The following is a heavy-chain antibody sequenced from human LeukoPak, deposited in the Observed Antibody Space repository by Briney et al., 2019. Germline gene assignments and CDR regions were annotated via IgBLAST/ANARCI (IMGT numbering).Heavy chain of an antibody. V-gene: IGHV3-7*01. J-gene: IGHJ4*02. Sequence: GGSLRLSCAASGFTLSSYWMGWVRQAPGKGLEWVANIKRDGSEKYYVDSVKGRFTISRDNAKNSLFLQMSSLRVEDTAVYYCVRDDGAVKPCWGQGTLVTVSS. CDR2: IKRDGSEK. CDR3: VRDDGAVKPC. CDR1: GFTLSSYW. D-gene: IGHD6-19*01.